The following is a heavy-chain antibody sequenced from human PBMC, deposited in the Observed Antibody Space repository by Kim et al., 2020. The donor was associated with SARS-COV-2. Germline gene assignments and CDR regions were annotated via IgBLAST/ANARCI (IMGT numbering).Heavy chain of an antibody. D-gene: IGHD3-3*01. CDR3: ARSITIYGMVITPSYFNY. CDR1: GDTFRSYT. Sequence: SVKVSCKASGDTFRSYTIGWVRQAPGQGLEWMGGVTPIFGITNYAQKFQDRVTITADESTTTAYMELSSLRSEDTAVYFCARSITIYGMVITPSYFNYWGQGTLVTVSS. V-gene: IGHV1-69*13. J-gene: IGHJ4*02. CDR2: VTPIFGIT.